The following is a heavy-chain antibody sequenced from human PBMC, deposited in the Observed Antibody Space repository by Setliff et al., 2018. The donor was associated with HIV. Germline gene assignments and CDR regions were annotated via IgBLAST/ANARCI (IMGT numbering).Heavy chain of an antibody. CDR1: GFTFSSYS. J-gene: IGHJ4*02. CDR3: TRNPHSSGWYLLDY. V-gene: IGHV3-7*03. D-gene: IGHD6-19*01. Sequence: GGSLRLSCAASGFTFSSYSMNWVRQAPGKGLEWVANINDDGKKKYYVGSVWGRFTISRDNAKNSLYLQMNSLRADDTAIYYCTRNPHSSGWYLLDYWAQGTQVTVSS. CDR2: INDDGKKK.